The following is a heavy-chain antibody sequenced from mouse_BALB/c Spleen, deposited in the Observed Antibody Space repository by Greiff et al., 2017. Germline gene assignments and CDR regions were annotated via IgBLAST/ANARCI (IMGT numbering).Heavy chain of an antibody. CDR1: GFTFSSYA. J-gene: IGHJ3*01. D-gene: IGHD4-1*01. Sequence: EVMLVESGGGLVKPGGSLKLSCAASGFTFSSYAMSWVRQTPEKRLEWVATISSGGSYTYYPDSVKGRFTISRDNAKNTLYLQMSSLRSEDTAVYYCARLGFAYWGQGTLVTVSA. CDR2: ISSGGSYT. V-gene: IGHV5-9-1*01. CDR3: ARLGFAY.